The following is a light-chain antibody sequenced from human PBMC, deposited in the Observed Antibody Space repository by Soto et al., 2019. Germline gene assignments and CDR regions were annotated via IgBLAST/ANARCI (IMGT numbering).Light chain of an antibody. Sequence: QSALTQPPSVSGSPGHSVTISCTGTTSDIDNYDSVSWYQQAPGTAPKLIIYDVNNRPSGAPDRFSGSTSGNTASLTISRLQAEDETDYFCSLYTSNGSLIFGPGTKVTVL. CDR3: SLYTSNGSLI. V-gene: IGLV2-18*01. CDR2: DVN. J-gene: IGLJ1*01. CDR1: TSDIDNYDS.